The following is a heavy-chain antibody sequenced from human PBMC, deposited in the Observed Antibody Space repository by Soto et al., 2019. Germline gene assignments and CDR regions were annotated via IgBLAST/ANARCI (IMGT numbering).Heavy chain of an antibody. D-gene: IGHD3-9*01. J-gene: IGHJ3*02. V-gene: IGHV3-30*18. Sequence: QVQLVESGGGVVQPGRSLRLSCAASGFTFSSYGMHWVRRAPGKGLEWVAVISYDGSNKYYADSVKGRFTISRDNSKNTLYLQMNSLRAEDTAVYYCAKATGRTIFEAFDIWGQGTMVTVSS. CDR2: ISYDGSNK. CDR1: GFTFSSYG. CDR3: AKATGRTIFEAFDI.